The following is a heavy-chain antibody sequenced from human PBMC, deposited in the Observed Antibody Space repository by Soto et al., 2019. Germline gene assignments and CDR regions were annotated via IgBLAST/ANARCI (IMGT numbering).Heavy chain of an antibody. Sequence: EVQLVESGGGLVQPGGSLRLSCAASGFSFSDYAMHWVRQAPGKGLEYVSAISYNGGSTYYANSVKGRFTISRDNSKNTLYLQMGSLRDDDMAVYYCARVVGGGYRSFGYNYYYMDVWGKGTTVTVSS. CDR2: ISYNGGST. J-gene: IGHJ6*03. CDR3: ARVVGGGYRSFGYNYYYMDV. D-gene: IGHD3-16*02. CDR1: GFSFSDYA. V-gene: IGHV3-64*01.